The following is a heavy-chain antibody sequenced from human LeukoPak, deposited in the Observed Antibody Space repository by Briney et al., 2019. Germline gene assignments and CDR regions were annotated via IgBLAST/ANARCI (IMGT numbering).Heavy chain of an antibody. V-gene: IGHV3-15*01. CDR1: GFTFSNAW. CDR3: TTDGLRFLEWWETYFDY. Sequence: PGGSLRLSCAASGFTFSNAWMSWVRQAPGKGLEWVGRIKSKTDGGTTDYAAPVKGRFTISRDDSKNTLYLQMNSLKTEDTAVYYCTTDGLRFLEWWETYFDYWGQGTLVTVSS. D-gene: IGHD3-3*01. J-gene: IGHJ4*02. CDR2: IKSKTDGGTT.